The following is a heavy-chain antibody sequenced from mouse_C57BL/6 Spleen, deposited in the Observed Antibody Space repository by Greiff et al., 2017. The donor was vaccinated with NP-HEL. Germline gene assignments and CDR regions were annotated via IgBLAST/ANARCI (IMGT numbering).Heavy chain of an antibody. CDR3: ARDYNCEGYYFDY. Sequence: QVHVKQPGAELVKPGASVKMSCKASGYTFTSYWITWVKQRPGQGLEWIGDIYPGSGSTNYNEKFKSKATLTVDTSSSTAYMQLSSLTSEDSAVYYYARDYNCEGYYFDYWGQGTTLTVSS. CDR1: GYTFTSYW. V-gene: IGHV1-55*01. CDR2: IYPGSGST. D-gene: IGHD1-3*01. J-gene: IGHJ2*01.